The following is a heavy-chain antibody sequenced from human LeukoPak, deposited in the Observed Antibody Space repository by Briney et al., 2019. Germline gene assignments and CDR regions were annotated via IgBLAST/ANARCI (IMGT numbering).Heavy chain of an antibody. Sequence: GGSLRLSCAASGFTVSSNYMNWVRQAPGKGLEWVSVMYSGGSTYYADSVKGRFTTSRDNSKNTLYLQMNSLRAEDTAVYYCTTLVRGGLRTFHYGMDVWGQGTTVTVSS. J-gene: IGHJ6*02. CDR1: GFTVSSNY. CDR2: MYSGGST. V-gene: IGHV3-53*01. D-gene: IGHD4-17*01. CDR3: TTLVRGGLRTFHYGMDV.